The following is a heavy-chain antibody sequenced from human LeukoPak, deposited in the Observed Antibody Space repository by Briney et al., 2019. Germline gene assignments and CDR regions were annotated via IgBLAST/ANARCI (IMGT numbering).Heavy chain of an antibody. CDR2: FSSGGSA. CDR1: GGSISSSSYY. D-gene: IGHD1-7*01. Sequence: SETLSLTCIVPGGSISSSSYYWAWIRQSPGKGLEWIGTFSSGGSAYYNPSLTSRVSISKDTSDNQFSLRLYSVTAADTAVYYCARKQTGTMYDVWGQGTQVTVSP. CDR3: ARKQTGTMYDV. V-gene: IGHV4-39*07. J-gene: IGHJ4*02.